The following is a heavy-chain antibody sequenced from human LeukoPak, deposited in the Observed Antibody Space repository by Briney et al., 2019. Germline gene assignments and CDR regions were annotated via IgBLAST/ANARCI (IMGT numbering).Heavy chain of an antibody. CDR3: ARSSDFLSGYPIIGYYYGMDV. CDR2: SSTHNGNT. D-gene: IGHD3-3*01. Sequence: ASVKVSCKASGYTFTSYSISWVRQAPGQGLEWMGWSSTHNGNTNYAQKLQGRVTMTTDTSTTTAYMELSSLRSEDTAVYYCARSSDFLSGYPIIGYYYGMDVWGQGTTVTVSS. CDR1: GYTFTSYS. J-gene: IGHJ6*02. V-gene: IGHV1-18*01.